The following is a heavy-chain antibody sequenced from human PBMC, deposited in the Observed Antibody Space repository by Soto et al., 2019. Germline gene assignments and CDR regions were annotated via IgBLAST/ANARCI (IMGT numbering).Heavy chain of an antibody. V-gene: IGHV1-18*01. CDR2: INVHNGKR. Sequence: ASVKVSCKTSGYTLTSYGVSWVRQAPGQGLEWMGWINVHNGKRYYAERLQDRVTMTTDTSTSTAYMELRSLRSDDTAVYYCARDPYHVLMVNAPNLYGMDVWGQGTTVTVSS. CDR1: GYTLTSYG. J-gene: IGHJ6*02. CDR3: ARDPYHVLMVNAPNLYGMDV. D-gene: IGHD2-8*01.